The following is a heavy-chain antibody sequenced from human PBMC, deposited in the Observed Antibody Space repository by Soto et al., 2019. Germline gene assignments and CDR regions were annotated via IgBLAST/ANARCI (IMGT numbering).Heavy chain of an antibody. V-gene: IGHV4-31*03. D-gene: IGHD3-3*02. CDR2: IYYSGNT. Sequence: SETLSLTCTVSGGSINSGGYYWSWIRQHPGKGLEWIGYIYYSGNTYSNPSLQSRLTISRDTPKNQFSLNLSSVTAADTAVYYCARHFFNPYFDYWGQGTLVTVSS. CDR1: GGSINSGGYY. CDR3: ARHFFNPYFDY. J-gene: IGHJ4*02.